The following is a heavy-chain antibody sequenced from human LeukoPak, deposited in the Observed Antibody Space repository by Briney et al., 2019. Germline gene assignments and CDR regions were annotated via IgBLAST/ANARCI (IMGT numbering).Heavy chain of an antibody. J-gene: IGHJ4*02. CDR2: ISYDGSNK. CDR1: GFTFSTYA. CDR3: AREAVGGYSYGTYFDY. Sequence: SLRLSFAASGFTFSTYAMHWVRQAPGKGLEWLAVISYDGSNKYYADSVKGRFTISRDNSKNTLYLLMNSLRAEDTAVYYCAREAVGGYSYGTYFDYWGQGTLVTVSS. V-gene: IGHV3-30-3*01. D-gene: IGHD5-18*01.